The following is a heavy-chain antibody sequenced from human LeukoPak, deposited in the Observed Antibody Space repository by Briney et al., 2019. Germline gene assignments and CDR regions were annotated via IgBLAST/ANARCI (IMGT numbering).Heavy chain of an antibody. CDR2: ISRNSGSI. Sequence: GGSLRLSCAASGFTFDDYAMHWVRQAPGKGLEWVSGISRNSGSIGYADSVKGRFTISRDNAKNSLYLQMNSLRAEDTALYYCAKDMKDGYNSFDYWGQGTLVTVSS. V-gene: IGHV3-9*01. D-gene: IGHD5-24*01. CDR3: AKDMKDGYNSFDY. J-gene: IGHJ4*02. CDR1: GFTFDDYA.